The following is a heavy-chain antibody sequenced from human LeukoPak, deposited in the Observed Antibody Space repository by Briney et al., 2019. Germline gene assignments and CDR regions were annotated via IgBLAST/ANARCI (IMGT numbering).Heavy chain of an antibody. Sequence: SQTLSLTCAISGDSVSSNNGAWNWIRPSPSRGLEWLGRTYYRPKWYNDYAVSMKGRITINPDTSKNQFSLQLNSVTPEDTAVYYCARGVGSSGWYTFDYWGQGTLVTVSS. J-gene: IGHJ4*02. V-gene: IGHV6-1*01. CDR3: ARGVGSSGWYTFDY. D-gene: IGHD6-19*01. CDR1: GDSVSSNNGA. CDR2: TYYRPKWYN.